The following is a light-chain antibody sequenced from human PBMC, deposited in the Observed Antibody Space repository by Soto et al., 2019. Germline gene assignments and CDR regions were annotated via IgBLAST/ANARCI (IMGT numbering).Light chain of an antibody. Sequence: QSVLTQPPSASGTPGQRVTSSCSGSSSNIGSNTVNWYQQLPGTAPKLLIYNNNQRPSGVPDRFSGSKSSTSASLASSGLQPEDEANYYCAAWDDSLNDLVFGTGTKLTVL. CDR3: AAWDDSLNDLV. CDR1: SSNIGSNT. J-gene: IGLJ1*01. V-gene: IGLV1-44*01. CDR2: NNN.